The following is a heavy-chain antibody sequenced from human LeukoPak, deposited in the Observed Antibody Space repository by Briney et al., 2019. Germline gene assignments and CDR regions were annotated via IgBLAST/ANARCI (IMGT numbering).Heavy chain of an antibody. CDR1: GYTFTSYY. CDR2: INPSGGST. CDR3: ARVRGYSGYETGAFDI. V-gene: IGHV1-46*01. J-gene: IGHJ3*02. D-gene: IGHD5-12*01. Sequence: ASVKVSCKASGYTFTSYYMHWVRQAPGQGLEWMGIINPSGGSTSYAQKFQGRVTMTRDTSTSTVYMELSSLRSEDTAVYYCARVRGYSGYETGAFDIWGQGTMVTVSS.